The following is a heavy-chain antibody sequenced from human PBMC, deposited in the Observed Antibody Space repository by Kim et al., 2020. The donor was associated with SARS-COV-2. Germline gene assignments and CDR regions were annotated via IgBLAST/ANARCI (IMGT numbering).Heavy chain of an antibody. CDR2: INHSGST. CDR1: GGSFSGYY. D-gene: IGHD2-2*01. V-gene: IGHV4-34*01. Sequence: SETLSLTCAVYGGSFSGYYWSWIRQPPGKGLEWIGEINHSGSTNYNPSLKSRVTISVDTSKNQFSLKLSSVTAADTAVYYCARDDGYCSSTSCRGYSSSLCRRTLPTRMCAFDIWGQGTMVTVSS. CDR3: ARDDGYCSSTSCRGYSSSLCRRTLPTRMCAFDI. J-gene: IGHJ3*02.